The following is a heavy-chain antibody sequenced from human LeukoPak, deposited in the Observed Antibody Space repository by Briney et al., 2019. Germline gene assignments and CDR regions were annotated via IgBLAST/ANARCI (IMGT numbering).Heavy chain of an antibody. CDR2: ISGSGGGA. CDR3: AKDDFHDYGPGYFDY. D-gene: IGHD5-12*01. J-gene: IGHJ4*02. V-gene: IGHV3-23*01. Sequence: GGPLRLSCAASGFTFSSYAMRWVRQAPGKGLEWVSAISGSGGGAYYADSVKGRFTISRDNSKNTLYLQMNSLRAEDTAIYYCAKDDFHDYGPGYFDYWGQGTLVTVSS. CDR1: GFTFSSYA.